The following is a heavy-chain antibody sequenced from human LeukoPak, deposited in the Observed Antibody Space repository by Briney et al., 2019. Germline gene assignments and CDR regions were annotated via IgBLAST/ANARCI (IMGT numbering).Heavy chain of an antibody. CDR2: IIPILGIA. D-gene: IGHD1-14*01. CDR1: GGTFSSYA. Sequence: ASVKVSCKASGGTFSSYAISWVRQAPGQGLEWMGRIIPILGIANYAQKFQGRVTITADKSTSTAYMELSSLRSEDTAVYDCARVAGTHRGDYWGQGTLVTVSS. CDR3: ARVAGTHRGDY. J-gene: IGHJ4*02. V-gene: IGHV1-69*04.